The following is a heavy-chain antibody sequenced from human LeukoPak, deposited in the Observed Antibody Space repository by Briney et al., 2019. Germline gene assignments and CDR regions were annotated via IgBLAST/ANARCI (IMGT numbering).Heavy chain of an antibody. Sequence: QSGGSLRLSCAASGFTFSSYAMSWVRQAPGKGLEWVSAISGSGGSTYYADSVKGRFTISRDNSKNTLYLQMNSLRAEDTAVYYCAKDRAYYYDSSGYYLPDFDYWGQGTLVTVSS. CDR2: ISGSGGST. D-gene: IGHD3-22*01. J-gene: IGHJ4*02. CDR3: AKDRAYYYDSSGYYLPDFDY. V-gene: IGHV3-23*01. CDR1: GFTFSSYA.